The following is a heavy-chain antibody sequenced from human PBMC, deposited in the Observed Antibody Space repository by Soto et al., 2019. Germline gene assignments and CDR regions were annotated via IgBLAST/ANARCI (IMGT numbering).Heavy chain of an antibody. CDR3: AREAKQQLGDYYYYGMDV. CDR2: IWYDGSNK. D-gene: IGHD6-13*01. V-gene: IGHV3-33*01. Sequence: GGSLRLSCAASGFTFSSYGMHWVRQAPGKGLEWVAVIWYDGSNKYYADSVKGRFTISRDNSKNTLYLQMNSLRAEDTAVYYCAREAKQQLGDYYYYGMDVWGQGTTVTVSS. J-gene: IGHJ6*02. CDR1: GFTFSSYG.